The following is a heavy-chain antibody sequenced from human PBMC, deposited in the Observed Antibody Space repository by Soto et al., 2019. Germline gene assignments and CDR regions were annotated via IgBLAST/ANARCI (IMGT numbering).Heavy chain of an antibody. CDR3: ARATLITGTTPGLYCFDY. Sequence: GGSLRLSCAASGFTFNDYQMNWVRQAPAKGLEWLSYISGTDSPIYYADSVKGRFTISRDNAKNSLYLQMNSLRAEDTAVYYCARATLITGTTPGLYCFDYWGQGTLVTVSS. D-gene: IGHD1-20*01. CDR1: GFTFNDYQ. CDR2: ISGTDSPI. V-gene: IGHV3-48*03. J-gene: IGHJ4*02.